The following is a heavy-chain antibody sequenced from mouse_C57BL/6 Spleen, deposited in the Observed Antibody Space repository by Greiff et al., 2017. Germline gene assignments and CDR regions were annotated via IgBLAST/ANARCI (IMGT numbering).Heavy chain of an antibody. J-gene: IGHJ4*01. Sequence: QVQLQQPGAELVKPGASVKLSCKASGYTFTSYWMHWVKQRPGQGLEWIGMIHPNCGSTNYNEKFKSKATLTGDKSSSTAYTQRSSLTSEDSAVYYGARDPSYGYERVYDAMDYWGQGTSVTVSS. CDR1: GYTFTSYW. V-gene: IGHV1-64*01. CDR2: IHPNCGST. CDR3: ARDPSYGYERVYDAMDY. D-gene: IGHD2-9*01.